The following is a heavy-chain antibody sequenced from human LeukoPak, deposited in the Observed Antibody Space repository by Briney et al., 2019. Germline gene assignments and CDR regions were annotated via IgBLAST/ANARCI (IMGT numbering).Heavy chain of an antibody. Sequence: ASVKVSCKASGYTFTSYGSSWVRQAPGQGLEWMGWISAYNGNTSYAQKLQGRVTMTIDTSTSTAYMELRSLRSDDTAVYYCARGPEVTTISYYYYYMDVWGKGTTVTVSS. V-gene: IGHV1-18*01. J-gene: IGHJ6*03. CDR3: ARGPEVTTISYYYYYMDV. D-gene: IGHD2-21*02. CDR1: GYTFTSYG. CDR2: ISAYNGNT.